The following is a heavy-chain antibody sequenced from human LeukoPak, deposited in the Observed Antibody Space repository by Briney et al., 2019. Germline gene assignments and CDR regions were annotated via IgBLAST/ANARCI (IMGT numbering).Heavy chain of an antibody. Sequence: ASVKVSCKASGCTFTSYGTSWVRQAPGQGLEWMGWISAYNGNTNYAQKLQGRVTMTTVTSTSTAYMELRSLRSDDTAVYYCARAFYIAAAEDYWGQGTLVTVSS. CDR2: ISAYNGNT. CDR1: GCTFTSYG. CDR3: ARAFYIAAAEDY. V-gene: IGHV1-18*04. D-gene: IGHD6-13*01. J-gene: IGHJ4*02.